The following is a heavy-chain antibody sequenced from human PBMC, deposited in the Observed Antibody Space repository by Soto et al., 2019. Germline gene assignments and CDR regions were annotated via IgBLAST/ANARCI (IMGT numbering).Heavy chain of an antibody. CDR1: GFTFSSYA. CDR2: ISGSADST. D-gene: IGHD3-10*01. CDR3: ARDFKKGSYLDY. J-gene: IGHJ4*02. Sequence: SLSLSCAASGFTFSSYAMSWVRQAPGKGLEWVSAISGSADSTYYSDSVQGRFTISRDNSKNTLYLQMNSLRVEDTAVYYCARDFKKGSYLDYWGQGTSVTVSS. V-gene: IGHV3-23*01.